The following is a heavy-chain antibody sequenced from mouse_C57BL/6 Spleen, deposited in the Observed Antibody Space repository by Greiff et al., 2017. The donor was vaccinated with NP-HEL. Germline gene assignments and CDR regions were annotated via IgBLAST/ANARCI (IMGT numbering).Heavy chain of an antibody. CDR1: GYTFTDYE. Sequence: VQLQQSGAELVRPGASVTLSCKASGYTFTDYEMHWVKQTPVHGLEWIGAIDPETGGTAYNQKFKGKAILTADKSSSTAYMELRSLTSEDSAVYYCTRITTVVRGDYWGQGTTLTVSS. J-gene: IGHJ2*01. V-gene: IGHV1-15*01. CDR3: TRITTVVRGDY. CDR2: IDPETGGT. D-gene: IGHD1-1*01.